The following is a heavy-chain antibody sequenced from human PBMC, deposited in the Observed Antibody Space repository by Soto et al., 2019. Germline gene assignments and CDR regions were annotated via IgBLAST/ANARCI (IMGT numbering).Heavy chain of an antibody. V-gene: IGHV3-49*03. J-gene: IGHJ6*02. CDR2: IRSKAYGGTT. D-gene: IGHD6-13*01. CDR3: TRDVSGYSSSWTSRYYYGMDV. Sequence: SLRLSCTASGFTFGDYAMSWFRQAPGKGLEWVGFIRSKAYGGTTEYAASVKGRFTISRDDSKSIAYLQMNSLKTEDTAVYYCTRDVSGYSSSWTSRYYYGMDVWGQGTTVTVSS. CDR1: GFTFGDYA.